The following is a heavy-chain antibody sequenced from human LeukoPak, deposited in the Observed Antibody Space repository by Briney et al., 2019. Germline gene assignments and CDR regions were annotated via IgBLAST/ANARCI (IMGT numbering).Heavy chain of an antibody. CDR1: GFTFSSYS. CDR2: ISSSSSTI. V-gene: IGHV3-48*04. CDR3: AKGNSGYCSSTSCVVGFDY. J-gene: IGHJ4*02. D-gene: IGHD2-2*01. Sequence: PGGSLRLSCAASGFTFSSYSMNWVRQAPGKGLEWVSYISSSSSTIYYADSVKGRFTISRDNAKNTLYLQMNSLRAEDTAVYYCAKGNSGYCSSTSCVVGFDYWGQGTLVTVSS.